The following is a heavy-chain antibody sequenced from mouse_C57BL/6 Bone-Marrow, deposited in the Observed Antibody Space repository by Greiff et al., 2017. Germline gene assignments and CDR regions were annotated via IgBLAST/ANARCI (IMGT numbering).Heavy chain of an antibody. V-gene: IGHV1-26*01. CDR3: ARGDYDSGAYFDY. J-gene: IGHJ2*01. CDR2: INPNNGGT. D-gene: IGHD2-4*01. CDR1: GYTFTDYY. Sequence: VQLQQSGPELVKPGASVKISCKASGYTFTDYYMNWVKQSHGKSLEWIGDINPNNGGTSYNQKFKGKATLTVDKSSSTAYMELRSLTSEDSAVYYCARGDYDSGAYFDYWGQGTTLTVSS.